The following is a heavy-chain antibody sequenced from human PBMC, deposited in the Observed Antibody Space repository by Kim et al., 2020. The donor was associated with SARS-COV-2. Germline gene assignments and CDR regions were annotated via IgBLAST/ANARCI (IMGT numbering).Heavy chain of an antibody. J-gene: IGHJ4*01. D-gene: IGHD6-13*01. CDR3: ARGIREGIAEAGLYY. CDR1: GVSISTSSYS. V-gene: IGHV4-39*07. Sequence: SETLSLTCTVSGVSISTSSYSWVWIRQPPGKGLEWIGSIYYSGSTDYNPSLKRPVTISLDTSKNQFSLKLSSVTAADTAVYYCARGIREGIAEAGLYYWG. CDR2: IYYSGST.